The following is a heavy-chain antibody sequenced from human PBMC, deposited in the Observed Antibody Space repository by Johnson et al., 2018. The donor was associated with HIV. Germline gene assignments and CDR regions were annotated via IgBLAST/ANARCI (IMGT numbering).Heavy chain of an antibody. V-gene: IGHV3-30*02. CDR2: IRYDGSNK. Sequence: QVQLVESGGGVVQPGGSLRLSCAESGFTFSSYGMHWVRQAPGKGLEWVAFIRYDGSNKYYEASVKGRFTISRDNSKNTLYLQMNSLRAEDTAVYYCAKDLFTEREDDVFDVWGQGTMVTVSS. CDR3: AKDLFTEREDDVFDV. D-gene: IGHD1-26*01. J-gene: IGHJ3*01. CDR1: GFTFSSYG.